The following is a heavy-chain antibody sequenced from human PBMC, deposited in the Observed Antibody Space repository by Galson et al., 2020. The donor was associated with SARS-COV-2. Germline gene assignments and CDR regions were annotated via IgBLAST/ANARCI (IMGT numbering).Heavy chain of an antibody. CDR2: INGDGADT. V-gene: IGHV3-23*01. D-gene: IGHD4-17*01. CDR1: GFTFSIRA. J-gene: IGHJ4*02. Sequence: GGSLRLSCAASGFTFSIRAMSWVRQSPGRGLEWVSAINGDGADTYYADSVRGRFTISRDNSKNTLYLQMNSLRTEDTAVYYCAKETYGDFWGQGTLVTVSS. CDR3: AKETYGDF.